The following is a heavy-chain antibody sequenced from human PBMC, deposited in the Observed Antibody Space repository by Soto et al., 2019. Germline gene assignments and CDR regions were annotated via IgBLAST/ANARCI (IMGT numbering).Heavy chain of an antibody. Sequence: QITLKESGPTLVKPTQTLALTCTFSGFSLSTSGVGVGWIRQAPGQALQWLAVIYWDDDKRYRPSLKSRLTIIKDTSKNQVVLVMTNMDPVDTATYYCAHALRRRDCSGGRCYSFDYWGQGTLVTVSS. CDR1: GFSLSTSGVG. CDR2: IYWDDDK. J-gene: IGHJ4*02. V-gene: IGHV2-5*02. D-gene: IGHD2-15*01. CDR3: AHALRRRDCSGGRCYSFDY.